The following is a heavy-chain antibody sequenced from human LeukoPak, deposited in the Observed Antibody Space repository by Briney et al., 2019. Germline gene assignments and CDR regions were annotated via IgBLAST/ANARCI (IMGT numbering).Heavy chain of an antibody. V-gene: IGHV3-74*01. CDR3: VRDSSYYMDV. CDR2: INIDGSNT. J-gene: IGHJ6*03. D-gene: IGHD1-7*01. CDR1: GFTFSNYW. Sequence: QPGGSLRLSCAASGFTFSNYWMHWVRQVPGKGLVWVSRINIDGSNTIYADSVKGRFTISRDNAKNTLYLQMNSLRAGDTAIYYCVRDSSYYMDVWGKGTTVTVSS.